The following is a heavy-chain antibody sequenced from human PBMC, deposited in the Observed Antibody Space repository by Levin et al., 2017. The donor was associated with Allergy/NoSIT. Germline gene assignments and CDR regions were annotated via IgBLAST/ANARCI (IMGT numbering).Heavy chain of an antibody. CDR2: IKQDGSEK. J-gene: IGHJ3*02. D-gene: IGHD3-3*01. CDR1: GFTFSSYW. CDR3: ARRYDFWSGYYRELDAFDI. V-gene: IGHV3-7*01. Sequence: LSLTCAASGFTFSSYWMSWVRQAPGKGLEWVANIKQDGSEKYYVDSVKGRFTISRDNAKNSLYLQMNSLRAEDTAVYYCARRYDFWSGYYRELDAFDIWGQGTMVTVSS.